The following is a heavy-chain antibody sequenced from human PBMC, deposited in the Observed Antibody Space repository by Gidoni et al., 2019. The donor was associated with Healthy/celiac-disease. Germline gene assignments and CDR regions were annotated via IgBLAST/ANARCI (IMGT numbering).Heavy chain of an antibody. CDR2: ISSSSSYI. CDR1: GFTFSSYS. CDR3: ARSYYDILTGYWGYYYMDV. D-gene: IGHD3-9*01. J-gene: IGHJ6*03. Sequence: EVQLVESGGGLVKPGGSLRLSCAASGFTFSSYSMNWVRPAPGKGLEWVSSISSSSSYIYYADSVKGRFTISRDNAKNSLYLQMNSLRAEDTAVYYCARSYYDILTGYWGYYYMDVWGKGTTVTVSS. V-gene: IGHV3-21*01.